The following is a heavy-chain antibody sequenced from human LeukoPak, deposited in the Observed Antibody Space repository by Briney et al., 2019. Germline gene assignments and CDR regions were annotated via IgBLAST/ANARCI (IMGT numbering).Heavy chain of an antibody. CDR3: AREGDSSSWSSNWFDP. J-gene: IGHJ5*02. Sequence: PSETLSLTCTVSGGSISSYYWSWIRQPAGKGLEWIGRIYTSGSTNYNPSLKSRVTMSVDTSKNQFSLKLSSVTAADTAVYYCAREGDSSSWSSNWFDPWGQGTLVTVSS. CDR2: IYTSGST. V-gene: IGHV4-4*07. D-gene: IGHD6-13*01. CDR1: GGSISSYY.